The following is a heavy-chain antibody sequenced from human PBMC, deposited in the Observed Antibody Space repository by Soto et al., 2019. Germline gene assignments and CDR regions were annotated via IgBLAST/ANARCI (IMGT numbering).Heavy chain of an antibody. CDR1: GGSISGFY. CDR3: ARGPFCGDDCYFDV. V-gene: IGHV4-4*07. CDR2: IYSSGTT. J-gene: IGHJ4*02. Sequence: SETLSLTCTVAGGSISGFYWSWVRQPAGKGLEWVGRIYSSGTTKYNPSLRNRVTMSVDTSTDQYSLNLASMTAADTAVYFCARGPFCGDDCYFDVWGQGTQVTVSS. D-gene: IGHD2-21*02.